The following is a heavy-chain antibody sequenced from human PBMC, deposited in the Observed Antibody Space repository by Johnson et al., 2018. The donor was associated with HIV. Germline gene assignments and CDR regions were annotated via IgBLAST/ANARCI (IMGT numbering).Heavy chain of an antibody. CDR3: ARDGAIPPGQYCSGGSCHGGDAFDI. D-gene: IGHD2-15*01. Sequence: VQLVESGGGLVQPGRSLRLSCAASGFTFDDYGMSWVRQAPGKGLEWVSTIGTAGDTYYPGSVKGRFTISRENAKNSLFLQMNSLRAEDTAVYYCARDGAIPPGQYCSGGSCHGGDAFDIWGQGTMVTVSS. CDR1: GFTFDDYG. CDR2: IGTAGDT. V-gene: IGHV3-13*01. J-gene: IGHJ3*02.